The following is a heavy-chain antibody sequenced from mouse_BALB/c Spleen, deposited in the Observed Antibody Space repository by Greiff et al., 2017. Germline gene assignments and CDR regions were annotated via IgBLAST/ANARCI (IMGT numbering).Heavy chain of an antibody. CDR2: INPSSGYT. Sequence: VKLVESAAELARPGASVTMSCKASGYTFTSYTMHWVKQRPGQGLEWIGYINPSSGYTEYNQKFKDKTTLTADKSSSTAYMQLSSLTSEDSAVYYCARNYWWFAYWGQGTLVTVSA. D-gene: IGHD1-1*02. J-gene: IGHJ3*01. CDR1: GYTFTSYT. CDR3: ARNYWWFAY. V-gene: IGHV1-4*02.